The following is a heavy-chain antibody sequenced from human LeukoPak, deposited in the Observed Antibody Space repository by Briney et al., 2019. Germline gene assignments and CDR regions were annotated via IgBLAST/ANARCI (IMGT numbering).Heavy chain of an antibody. D-gene: IGHD3-22*01. Sequence: ASVKVSCTASGYTFTSYDINWVRQAPGQGLEWMGWMNPNSGNTGYAQKFQGRVTITRNTSISTAYMELSSLRSEDTAVYYCARGRSNYYDSSGSDYWGQGTLVTVSS. CDR1: GYTFTSYD. V-gene: IGHV1-8*03. J-gene: IGHJ4*02. CDR2: MNPNSGNT. CDR3: ARGRSNYYDSSGSDY.